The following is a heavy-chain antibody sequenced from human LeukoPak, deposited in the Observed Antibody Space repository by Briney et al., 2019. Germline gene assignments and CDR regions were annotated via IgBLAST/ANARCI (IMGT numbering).Heavy chain of an antibody. CDR3: AKAPAYYYASSGPFDY. D-gene: IGHD3-22*01. Sequence: GRSLRLSCAASGFTFDDYAMHWVQQAPGKGLEWVSGISWNSGRIGYADSVKGRFTISRDNAKNSLYLQMNNLRAEDTALYYCAKAPAYYYASSGPFDYWGQGTLVTVSS. CDR2: ISWNSGRI. J-gene: IGHJ4*02. V-gene: IGHV3-9*01. CDR1: GFTFDDYA.